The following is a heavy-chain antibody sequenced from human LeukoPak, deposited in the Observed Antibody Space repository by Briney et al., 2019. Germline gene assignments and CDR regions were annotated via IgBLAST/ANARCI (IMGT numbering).Heavy chain of an antibody. CDR1: GFTFSSYW. J-gene: IGHJ4*02. Sequence: GGSLRLSCAASGFTFSSYWMHWVRQAPGKGLVWVSRINSDGSSTSYADSVKGRFTISRDNAKNTLYLQMNSLRAEDTAVYYCARDPGRFGELTSGDYWGQGTLVTVSS. D-gene: IGHD3-10*01. CDR3: ARDPGRFGELTSGDY. V-gene: IGHV3-74*01. CDR2: INSDGSST.